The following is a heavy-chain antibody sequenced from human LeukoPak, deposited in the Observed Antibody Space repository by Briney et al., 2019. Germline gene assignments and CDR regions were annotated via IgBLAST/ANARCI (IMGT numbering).Heavy chain of an antibody. CDR1: GYTFTGYY. D-gene: IGHD3-22*01. CDR3: ARNYYETYYFDY. J-gene: IGHJ4*02. CDR2: INPNSGGT. V-gene: IGHV1-2*02. Sequence: ASVKVSCKASGYTFTGYYMHWVRQAPGQGLEWMGWINPNSGGTNYAKKFQGRVTMTRDTSISTAYMELSRLRSDDTAVYYCARNYYETYYFDYWGQGTLVTVSS.